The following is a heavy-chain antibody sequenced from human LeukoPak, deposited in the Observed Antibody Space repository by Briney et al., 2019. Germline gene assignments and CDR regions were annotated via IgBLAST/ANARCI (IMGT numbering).Heavy chain of an antibody. CDR3: ARDAGGWFDP. J-gene: IGHJ5*02. V-gene: IGHV4-31*03. CDR1: GGSISSGGYY. D-gene: IGHD2-8*02. CDR2: IYYSGST. Sequence: SQTLSLTCTVSGGSISSGGYYWSWIRQHPGKGLEWIGYIYYSGSTYYNPSLKSRVTISVDASKNQFSLKLSSVTAADTAVYYCARDAGGWFDPWGQGTLVTVSS.